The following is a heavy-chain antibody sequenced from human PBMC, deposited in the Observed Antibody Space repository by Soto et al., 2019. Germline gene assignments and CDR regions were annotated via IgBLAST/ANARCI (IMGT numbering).Heavy chain of an antibody. D-gene: IGHD3-3*01. Sequence: QVQLVQSGAEVKKPGASVKVSCKASGYTFTGYYINWVRQAPCHGLEWMGWINPNSGGTNYAQNFQGWVTTTRATSISTADMGRCRLRSDDTAVYYCAREGEGHGVAGADYWGQGTLVTVFS. CDR3: AREGEGHGVAGADY. V-gene: IGHV1-2*04. CDR2: INPNSGGT. CDR1: GYTFTGYY. J-gene: IGHJ4*02.